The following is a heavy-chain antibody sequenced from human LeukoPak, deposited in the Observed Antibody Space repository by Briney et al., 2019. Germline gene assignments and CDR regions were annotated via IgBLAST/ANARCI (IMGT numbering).Heavy chain of an antibody. V-gene: IGHV3-73*01. D-gene: IGHD2-2*01. CDR2: IRSKANSYAT. CDR1: GFTFSGSA. CDR3: AKGLSRGYCSSTSCRDAFDI. Sequence: PGGSLRLSCAASGFTFSGSAMHWVRQASGKGLEWVGRIRSKANSYATAYAASVKGRFTISRDDSKNTAYLQMNSLKTEDTAVYYCAKGLSRGYCSSTSCRDAFDIWGQGTMVTVSS. J-gene: IGHJ3*02.